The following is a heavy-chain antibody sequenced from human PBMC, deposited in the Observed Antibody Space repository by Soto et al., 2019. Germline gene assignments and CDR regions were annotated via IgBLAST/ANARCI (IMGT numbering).Heavy chain of an antibody. J-gene: IGHJ4*02. CDR2: ISTYNGNT. CDR1: GYTFTSHF. D-gene: IGHD2-15*01. Sequence: GASVKVSCKTSGYTFTSHFISWVRQAPGQGPEWMGWISTYNGNTNYAQNLQDRVTMTTDTSTSTVYMELTNLTSDDTAVYYCARDGYCSGGSCPATDYWGQGTLVTVFS. CDR3: ARDGYCSGGSCPATDY. V-gene: IGHV1-18*01.